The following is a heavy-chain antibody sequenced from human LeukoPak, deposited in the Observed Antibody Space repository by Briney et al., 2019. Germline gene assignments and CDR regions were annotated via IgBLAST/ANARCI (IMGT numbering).Heavy chain of an antibody. Sequence: KTSETLSLTCSVSGGSTTSGGYYWSWVRQRPGKGLEWIGYIYYNGNTYYIPSLKSRLTISLDTSKNQFSLKMSSVTAADTAMYFCARVSPHCRFAFDYWGQGTPVTVSS. D-gene: IGHD3-10*01. CDR1: GGSTTSGGYY. CDR3: ARVSPHCRFAFDY. V-gene: IGHV4-31*03. J-gene: IGHJ4*02. CDR2: IYYNGNT.